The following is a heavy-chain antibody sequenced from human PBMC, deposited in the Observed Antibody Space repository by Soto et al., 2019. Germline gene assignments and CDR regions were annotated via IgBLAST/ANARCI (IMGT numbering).Heavy chain of an antibody. CDR1: GGSFSGYY. V-gene: IGHV4-34*01. CDR2: INHSGST. D-gene: IGHD5-18*01. J-gene: IGHJ5*02. Sequence: SETLSLTCAVYGGSFSGYYWSWIRQPPGKGLEWIGEINHSGSTNYNPSLKSRVTISVDTSKNQFSLKLSSVTAADTAVYYCARGQRGYSYGYGGRTSNWFDPWGQGTLVTVSS. CDR3: ARGQRGYSYGYGGRTSNWFDP.